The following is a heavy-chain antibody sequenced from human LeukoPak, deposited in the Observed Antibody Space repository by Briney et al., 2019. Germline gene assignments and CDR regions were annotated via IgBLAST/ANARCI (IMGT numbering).Heavy chain of an antibody. CDR3: ARRGLYSSGWPRYDAFDI. CDR1: GLTVSSNY. Sequence: GGSLRLSCAASGLTVSSNYMSWVRQAPGKGLQWVSDMYRGGNKFHADSVKGRFIISRDNTNNTLYLQMNSRRAEDTAVYYCARRGLYSSGWPRYDAFDIWGQGTMVTVSS. CDR2: MYRGGNK. J-gene: IGHJ3*02. D-gene: IGHD6-19*01. V-gene: IGHV3-53*01.